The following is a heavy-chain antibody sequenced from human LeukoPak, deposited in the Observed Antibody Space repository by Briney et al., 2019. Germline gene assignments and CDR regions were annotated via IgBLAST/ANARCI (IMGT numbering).Heavy chain of an antibody. CDR1: GFTFSSYW. J-gene: IGHJ4*02. V-gene: IGHV3-23*01. D-gene: IGHD3-10*01. Sequence: PGGSLRLSCAASGFTFSSYWMSWVRQAPGKGLEWVSAISGSGGGLYYADSVKGRFTISRDNSKNTLYLQMNSLRAEDTAVYYCAKDAQLWPLGYFDYWGQGTLVTVSS. CDR2: ISGSGGGL. CDR3: AKDAQLWPLGYFDY.